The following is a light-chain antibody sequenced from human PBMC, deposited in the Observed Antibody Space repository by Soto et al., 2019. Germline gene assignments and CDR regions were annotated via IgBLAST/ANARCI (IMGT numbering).Light chain of an antibody. J-gene: IGLJ2*01. CDR1: MSNIGRNT. CDR3: AAWDVGLEGPI. Sequence: QSVLTQPPSTSGAPGQRVTISCSGSMSNIGRNTVNWYQQLPGTAPKVPMYKDNRRPSGVPDRFSGSKSGTSASLAISGLQSEDEATYYCAAWDVGLEGPIFGGGTKLTVL. CDR2: KDN. V-gene: IGLV1-44*01.